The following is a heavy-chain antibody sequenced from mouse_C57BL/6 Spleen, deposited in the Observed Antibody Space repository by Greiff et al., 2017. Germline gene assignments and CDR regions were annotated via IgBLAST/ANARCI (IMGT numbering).Heavy chain of an antibody. CDR1: GYTFTSYW. CDR3: AREERYCRAMDY. CDR2: INPSSGYT. V-gene: IGHV1-7*01. Sequence: VQLQQSGAELAKPGASVKLSCTASGYTFTSYWMHWVKQRPGQGLEWIGYINPSSGYTKYNQKFKDKAALTADKSSSTAYMQQSSLTYADSAVYYCAREERYCRAMDYWSQGTSDTVSS. J-gene: IGHJ4*01. D-gene: IGHD2-14*01.